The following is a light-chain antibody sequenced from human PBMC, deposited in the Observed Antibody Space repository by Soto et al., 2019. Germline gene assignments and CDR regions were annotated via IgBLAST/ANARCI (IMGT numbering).Light chain of an antibody. CDR2: VAS. CDR3: QQYDSTPPT. V-gene: IGKV3-20*01. J-gene: IGKJ1*01. CDR1: QSVTSNY. Sequence: EIVLTQSPGTLSLSPGDRATLSCRASQSVTSNYLAWYQRKPGQAPRLLIYVASNRATDIPYRFSASGSGTDFTLTITRLEAEDFAVYYCQQYDSTPPTFGQGTKVEVK.